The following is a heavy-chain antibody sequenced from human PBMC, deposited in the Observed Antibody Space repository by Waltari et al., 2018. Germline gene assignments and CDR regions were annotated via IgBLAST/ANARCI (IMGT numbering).Heavy chain of an antibody. J-gene: IGHJ4*02. D-gene: IGHD5-12*01. Sequence: QVQLVQSGAEVKKPGSSVKVSCKASGGTFSSYAISWVRQAPGQGLEWMGGIIPNFGTANYAQKFQGRVTITADESTSAAYMELSSLRSEDTAVYYCAKVFPLYGGYDYWGQGTLVTISS. CDR3: AKVFPLYGGYDY. CDR1: GGTFSSYA. V-gene: IGHV1-69*01. CDR2: IIPNFGTA.